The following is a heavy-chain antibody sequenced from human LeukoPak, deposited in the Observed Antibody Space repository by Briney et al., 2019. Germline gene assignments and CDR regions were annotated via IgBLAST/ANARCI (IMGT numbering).Heavy chain of an antibody. CDR2: MNPNSGNT. D-gene: IGHD3-22*01. CDR3: PREYSSAQGGAWTAFDI. V-gene: IGHV1-8*01. J-gene: IGHJ3*02. CDR1: GYTFTSYD. Sequence: ASVKVSCKASGYTFTSYDINWVRQGTGQGGEGMGWMNPNSGNTGYAQKFQRRVTMTRNTSTRTPYMELNSLRSEDTTVYYCPREYSSAQGGAWTAFDIWSQATMATAPS.